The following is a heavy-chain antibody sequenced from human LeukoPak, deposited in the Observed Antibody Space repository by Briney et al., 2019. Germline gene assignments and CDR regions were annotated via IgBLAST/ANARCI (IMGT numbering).Heavy chain of an antibody. CDR2: IYYSGST. V-gene: IGHV4-31*03. CDR3: ASSPGSYGGTHDAFDI. J-gene: IGHJ3*02. D-gene: IGHD4-23*01. Sequence: PSQTLSLTCTVAGASISSGGYYSSWLRQHPGKGLEWIGYIYYSGSTYYNPSLKSRFTISVDTSKNQFSLKLSSVTAADTAVYYCASSPGSYGGTHDAFDIWGQGTMVTVSS. CDR1: GASISSGGYY.